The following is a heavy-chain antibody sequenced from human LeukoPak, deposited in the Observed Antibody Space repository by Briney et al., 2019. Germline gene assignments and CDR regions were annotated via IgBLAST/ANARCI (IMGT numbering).Heavy chain of an antibody. Sequence: PGGSLRLSCAASGFTFSSYVTNWVRQAPGKGLEWVSGISDSGGGTYYADSVKGRFTISRDNSKNTLYLQMNSLRAEDTAVYYCAKLPGRAADYWGQGTLVTVSS. CDR2: ISDSGGGT. CDR3: AKLPGRAADY. J-gene: IGHJ4*02. CDR1: GFTFSSYV. V-gene: IGHV3-23*01.